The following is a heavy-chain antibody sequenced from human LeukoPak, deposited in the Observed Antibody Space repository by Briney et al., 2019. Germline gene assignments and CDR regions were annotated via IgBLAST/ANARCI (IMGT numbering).Heavy chain of an antibody. CDR1: GFTFSSYA. J-gene: IGHJ4*02. Sequence: PGRSLRLSWAASGFTFSSYAMHWVRQAPGKGLEGVAVISYDGSNKYYADSVKGRFTISRDNSKNTLYLQMNSLRAEDTAVYYCARDRTPPRIAVAGTIDYWGQGTLVTVSS. D-gene: IGHD6-19*01. CDR2: ISYDGSNK. CDR3: ARDRTPPRIAVAGTIDY. V-gene: IGHV3-30-3*01.